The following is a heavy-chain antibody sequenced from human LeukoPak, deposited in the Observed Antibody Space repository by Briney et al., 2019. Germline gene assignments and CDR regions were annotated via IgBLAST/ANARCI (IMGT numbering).Heavy chain of an antibody. D-gene: IGHD2-2*01. J-gene: IGHJ5*02. CDR3: ASLFSSTSRNWFDP. CDR2: INPNSGGT. Sequence: ASVKVSCKASGYTFTGYYMHWVRQAPGQGLEWMGRINPNSGGTNCAQKFQGRVAVTRDTSISTAYMELSRLRSDDTAVYYCASLFSSTSRNWFDPWGQGTVVTVSS. V-gene: IGHV1-2*06. CDR1: GYTFTGYY.